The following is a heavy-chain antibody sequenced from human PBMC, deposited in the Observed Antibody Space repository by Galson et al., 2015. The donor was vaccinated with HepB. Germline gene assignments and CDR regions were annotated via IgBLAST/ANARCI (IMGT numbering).Heavy chain of an antibody. CDR1: GFTFSSFS. CDR2: ISGSSSYI. CDR3: ARRYYYMDV. J-gene: IGHJ6*03. Sequence: SLRLSCAASGFTFSSFSMNWVRQVPGKGLEWVSSISGSSSYIHYIDSVKGRFTISRDNTKNSLFLQMNSLRAEDTAVYYCARRYYYMDVWGKGTTVTVSS. V-gene: IGHV3-21*04.